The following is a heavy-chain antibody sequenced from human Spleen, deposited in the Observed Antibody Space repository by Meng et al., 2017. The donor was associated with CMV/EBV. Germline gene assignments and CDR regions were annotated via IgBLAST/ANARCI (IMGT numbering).Heavy chain of an antibody. D-gene: IGHD3-3*01. J-gene: IGHJ6*02. Sequence: ASVKVSCKASGYTFTSHDITWVRQAAGQGLEWMAWVSPNSGDTGSAQKFQGRVTMTRDTSINTAFMELHSLTSDDTAVYYCAREAPINYDFWTGGSSYMDVWGQGTTVTVSS. CDR1: GYTFTSHD. V-gene: IGHV1-8*01. CDR3: AREAPINYDFWTGGSSYMDV. CDR2: VSPNSGDT.